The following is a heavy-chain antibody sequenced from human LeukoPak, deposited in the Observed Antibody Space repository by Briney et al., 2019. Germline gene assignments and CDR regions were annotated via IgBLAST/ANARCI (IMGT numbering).Heavy chain of an antibody. J-gene: IGHJ4*02. Sequence: SETLSLTCAVSGGSINSHYWSWIRQPPGKGLEWIGDIYYTGRNNYNPSLKSRVTISLDTSKNHLSLNLTSVLAADTAIYYCVRRDPGRNYFDYWGQGILVTVSS. CDR2: IYYTGRN. V-gene: IGHV4-59*08. CDR1: GGSINSHY. D-gene: IGHD1-14*01. CDR3: VRRDPGRNYFDY.